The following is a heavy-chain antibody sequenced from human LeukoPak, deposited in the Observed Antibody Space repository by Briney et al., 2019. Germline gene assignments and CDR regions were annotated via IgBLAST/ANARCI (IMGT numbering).Heavy chain of an antibody. V-gene: IGHV1-8*01. D-gene: IGHD2-15*01. CDR1: GYTFTSYD. CDR3: ARARLPEYSSGGSCYSLYYYYGMDV. J-gene: IGHJ6*02. Sequence: GASVKVSCKASGYTFTSYDINWVRQATGQGLEWMGWMNPNSGNTGYAQKFQGRVTMTRNTSISTAYMELSSLRSEDTAVYYCARARLPEYSSGGSCYSLYYYYGMDVWGQGTTVTVSS. CDR2: MNPNSGNT.